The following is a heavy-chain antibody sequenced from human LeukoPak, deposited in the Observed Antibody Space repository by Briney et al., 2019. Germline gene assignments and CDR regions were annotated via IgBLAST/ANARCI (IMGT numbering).Heavy chain of an antibody. Sequence: ASVKVSCKVSGYTLTELSMHWARQAPGKGLEWMGGFDPEDGETIYAQKFQGRVTMTEDTSTDTAYMELSSLRSEDTAVYYCARVKDIVVVPAAIVYNWFDPWGQGTLVTVSS. CDR2: FDPEDGET. CDR3: ARVKDIVVVPAAIVYNWFDP. D-gene: IGHD2-2*01. CDR1: GYTLTELS. V-gene: IGHV1-24*01. J-gene: IGHJ5*02.